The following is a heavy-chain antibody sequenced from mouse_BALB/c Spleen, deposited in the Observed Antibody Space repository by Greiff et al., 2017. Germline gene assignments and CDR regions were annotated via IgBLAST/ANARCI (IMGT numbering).Heavy chain of an antibody. J-gene: IGHJ1*01. V-gene: IGHV3-1*02. CDR1: GYYITSGYS. CDR3: ARNLLLRSHWYFDG. D-gene: IGHD1-1*01. CDR2: IHYSGST. Sequence: EVKLVESGPDLVKPSQSLSLTCTVTGYYITSGYSWHWLRQFPGNKLEWMGYIHYSGSTNYNPSLKSRISITRDTSKNQFFLQLNSVTTEDTATYYCARNLLLRSHWYFDGWGAGTTATVSS.